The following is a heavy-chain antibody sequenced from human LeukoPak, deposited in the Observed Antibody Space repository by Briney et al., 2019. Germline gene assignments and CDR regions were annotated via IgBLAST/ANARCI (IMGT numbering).Heavy chain of an antibody. Sequence: GGSLRLSCAASGFTLSSHWMSWVRQAPGKGLEWVANIKQDGSEQYYVDSVRGRFTISRDNAKNSLYLQMSSLTAEDTAIYYCARESAGGPDYWGQGTLVTVPS. J-gene: IGHJ4*02. CDR3: ARESAGGPDY. CDR1: GFTLSSHW. V-gene: IGHV3-7*05. CDR2: IKQDGSEQ. D-gene: IGHD6-19*01.